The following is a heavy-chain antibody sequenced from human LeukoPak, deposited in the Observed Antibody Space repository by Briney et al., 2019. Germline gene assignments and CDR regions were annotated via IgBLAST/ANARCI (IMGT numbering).Heavy chain of an antibody. CDR3: ASADSSPADY. CDR1: GFTFSSYW. J-gene: IGHJ4*02. D-gene: IGHD6-13*01. CDR2: IKQDGSEK. V-gene: IGHV3-7*01. Sequence: PGGSLRLFSAASGFTFSSYWMSWVRQAPGKGLEWVANIKQDGSEKYYVDSVKGRFTISRDNAKNSLYLQMNSLRAEDTAVYYCASADSSPADYWGQGTLVTVSS.